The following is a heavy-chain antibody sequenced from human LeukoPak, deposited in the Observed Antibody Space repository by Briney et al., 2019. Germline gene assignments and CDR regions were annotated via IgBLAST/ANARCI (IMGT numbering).Heavy chain of an antibody. J-gene: IGHJ4*02. V-gene: IGHV1-69*13. CDR3: ARSGPAGGYSYGYGPLDY. D-gene: IGHD5-18*01. Sequence: SVKVSCKASGGTFSSYTINWVRQAPGQGLEWMGGVIPILGTTNYAQRFQGRVTLTADESTSTAYMELSSLRSEDTAVYYCARSGPAGGYSYGYGPLDYWGQGTLVTVSS. CDR2: VIPILGTT. CDR1: GGTFSSYT.